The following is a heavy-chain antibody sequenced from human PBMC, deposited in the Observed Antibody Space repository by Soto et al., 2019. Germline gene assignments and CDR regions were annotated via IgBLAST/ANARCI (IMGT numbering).Heavy chain of an antibody. Sequence: SETLSLTCTVSGGSISNAAYSWSWIRQPPGKGLEWIGYIYPSGMPFYNPSLRSRVTLSIDRSNDQFSLNLKSVTAADTAVYYCARERGGYGLFDSWGQGTLVTVSS. D-gene: IGHD5-18*01. CDR1: GGSISNAAYS. J-gene: IGHJ4*02. V-gene: IGHV4-30-2*01. CDR3: ARERGGYGLFDS. CDR2: IYPSGMP.